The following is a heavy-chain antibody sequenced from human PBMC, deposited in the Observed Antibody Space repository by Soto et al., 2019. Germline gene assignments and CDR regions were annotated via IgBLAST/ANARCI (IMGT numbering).Heavy chain of an antibody. J-gene: IGHJ6*03. CDR2: TYYRSKWYN. CDR1: GDSVSSNSAA. V-gene: IGHV6-1*01. CDR3: ARESIAVSRGYYYYMDV. Sequence: PSQTLSLTCAISGDSVSSNSAAWNWIRQSPSRGLEWLGRTYYRSKWYNDYAVSVKSRITINPDTSKNQFSLQLNSVTPEDTAVYYCARESIAVSRGYYYYMDVWGKGTTVTVSS. D-gene: IGHD6-6*01.